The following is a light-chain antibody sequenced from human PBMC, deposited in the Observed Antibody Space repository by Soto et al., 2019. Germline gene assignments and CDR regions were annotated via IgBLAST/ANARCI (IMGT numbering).Light chain of an antibody. CDR3: QQYRPSPAIS. CDR1: RCVSSNY. J-gene: IGKJ5*01. V-gene: IGKV3-20*01. Sequence: VLTQSPGTLSFSPGKRATLSCRASRCVSSNYLGWYQQKPGQAPRLLIYAVSTRATGIPDRFSGSGSGTDFTLTISRLEPEDSALYFCQQYRPSPAISFGQGTRLEIK. CDR2: AVS.